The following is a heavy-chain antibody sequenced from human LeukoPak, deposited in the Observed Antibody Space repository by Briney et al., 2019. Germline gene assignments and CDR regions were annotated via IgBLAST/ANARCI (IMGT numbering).Heavy chain of an antibody. CDR1: GFTFSGSA. CDR3: TRDRGTYNWFDP. Sequence: GGSRKLSCAASGFTFSGSAVHWVRQSSGKGLEWVGHIDKKDNLYATAYAESVKGRLTISRDDSKDTAFLHMDSLKTEDTALYYCTRDRGTYNWFDPWGQGTLVTVSS. CDR2: IDKKDNLYAT. D-gene: IGHD2-15*01. J-gene: IGHJ5*02. V-gene: IGHV3-73*01.